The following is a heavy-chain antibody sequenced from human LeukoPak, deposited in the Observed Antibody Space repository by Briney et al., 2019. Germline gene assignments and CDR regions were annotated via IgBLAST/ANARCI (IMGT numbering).Heavy chain of an antibody. J-gene: IGHJ4*02. Sequence: GGSLRLSCAASGFTFSSYAMSWVRQAPGKGLEWVSAISGSGGSTYYADSVKGRFTISRDNSKNTLYLQMNSLRAEDTAVYYCAKPRIAVAGTAPGAFDYWGQGTLVTVPS. CDR1: GFTFSSYA. D-gene: IGHD6-19*01. CDR2: ISGSGGST. V-gene: IGHV3-23*01. CDR3: AKPRIAVAGTAPGAFDY.